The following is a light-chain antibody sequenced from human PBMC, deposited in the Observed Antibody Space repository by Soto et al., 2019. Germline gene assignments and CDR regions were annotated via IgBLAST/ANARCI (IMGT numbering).Light chain of an antibody. CDR1: QSVSSSY. J-gene: IGKJ4*01. V-gene: IGKV3-20*01. CDR2: RAS. CDR3: QQYGSSQLN. Sequence: EIVLTQSPGTLSFSPGERATLSCMASQSVSSSYLAWYQQKPGQAPRLLIYRASSRATGIPDRFSGSGSGTDCTRTISRLEPEDFAVDDCQQYGSSQLNFGGGTKVEIK.